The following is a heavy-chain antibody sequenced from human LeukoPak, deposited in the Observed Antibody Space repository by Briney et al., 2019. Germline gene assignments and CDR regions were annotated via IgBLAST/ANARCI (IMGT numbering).Heavy chain of an antibody. CDR2: ITSDAYI. V-gene: IGHV3-21*01. Sequence: GGSLRLSCAASGFAFSSSNLNWFRQAPGKGLEWVSSITSDAYIYYADSLKGRLSISRDNAKNSVYLQMISLRAEDTAIYYCARADYGDYGVDYWGQGTLVTVSS. D-gene: IGHD4-17*01. J-gene: IGHJ4*02. CDR3: ARADYGDYGVDY. CDR1: GFAFSSSN.